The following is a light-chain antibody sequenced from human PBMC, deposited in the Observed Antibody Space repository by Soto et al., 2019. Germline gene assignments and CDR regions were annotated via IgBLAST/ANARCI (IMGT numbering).Light chain of an antibody. CDR2: AAS. V-gene: IGKV1-39*01. Sequence: DIQMTQSPSSLSASVVDRVTITCRSSQSNSSYLNWYQQKPGKAPKLLISAASTLQSGIPSRFSGSGSGTDFTLTISSLQPGDFATYYCQKSYRAPWTFGQGLKVEIK. J-gene: IGKJ1*01. CDR1: QSNSSY. CDR3: QKSYRAPWT.